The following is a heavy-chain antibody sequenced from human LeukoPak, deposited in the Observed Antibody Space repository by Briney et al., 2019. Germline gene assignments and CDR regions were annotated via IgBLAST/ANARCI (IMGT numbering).Heavy chain of an antibody. J-gene: IGHJ4*02. Sequence: GRSLRLSCAASGFTFSSYGMHWVRQAPGKGLEWVAGIWYDGSNKYYADSVKGRFTISRDNSKNTLYLQMNSLRAEDTAVYYCARDYDSSGYLDSGGQGTLVTVS. V-gene: IGHV3-33*01. CDR2: IWYDGSNK. CDR1: GFTFSSYG. D-gene: IGHD3-22*01. CDR3: ARDYDSSGYLDS.